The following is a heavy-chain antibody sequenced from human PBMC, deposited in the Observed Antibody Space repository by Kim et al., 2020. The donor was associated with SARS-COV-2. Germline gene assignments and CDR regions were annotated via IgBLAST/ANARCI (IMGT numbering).Heavy chain of an antibody. CDR3: ARVGHLGADYWGAQLYYFDY. CDR2: INSDGSST. J-gene: IGHJ4*02. D-gene: IGHD7-27*01. Sequence: GGSLRLSCAASGFTFSRSWMHWVRQAPGKGLVWVSRINSDGSSTSYADSVKGRFTISRDNAKKTLYLQMNSLRAEDTAVYYCARVGHLGADYWGAQLYYFDYWGQGDLVTVSS. V-gene: IGHV3-74*01. CDR1: GFTFSRSW.